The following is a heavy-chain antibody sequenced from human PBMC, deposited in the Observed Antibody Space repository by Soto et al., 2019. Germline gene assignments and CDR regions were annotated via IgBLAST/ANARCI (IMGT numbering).Heavy chain of an antibody. CDR2: IYYSGST. CDR3: ARRKGDLSQAAFGSGSLVLYYYMDV. J-gene: IGHJ6*03. V-gene: IGHV4-59*08. CDR1: GGSISSYY. Sequence: SETLSLTCTVSGGSISSYYWSWIRQPPGKGLEWIGYIYYSGSTYYNPSLKSRVTISVDTSKNQFSLKLSSVTAADTAVYYCARRKGDLSQAAFGSGSLVLYYYMDVWGKGTTVTVSS. D-gene: IGHD3-10*01.